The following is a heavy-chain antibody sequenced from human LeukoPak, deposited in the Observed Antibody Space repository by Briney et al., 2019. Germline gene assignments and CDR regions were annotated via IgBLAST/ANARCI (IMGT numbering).Heavy chain of an antibody. CDR3: ASNPYSSSSFFFDY. Sequence: SETLSLTCTVSGGSISSSSYYWGWIRQPPGKGLEWIGSIYYSGSTYYNPSLKSRVTISVDTSKNQFSLKLSSVTAADTAVYYCASNPYSSSSFFFDYWGQGTLVTVSS. J-gene: IGHJ4*02. CDR1: GGSISSSSYY. D-gene: IGHD6-6*01. V-gene: IGHV4-39*01. CDR2: IYYSGST.